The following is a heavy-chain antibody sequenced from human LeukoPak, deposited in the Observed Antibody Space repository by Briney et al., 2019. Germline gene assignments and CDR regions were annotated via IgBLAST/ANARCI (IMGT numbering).Heavy chain of an antibody. Sequence: ASVKVSCKASGYTFTGYYMQWVRQAPGQGLEWMGWINPNSGGTNYAQKFQGRVTMTRDTSISTAYMELSRLRSDDTAVYYCARDQYCGGDCYPTIQHWGQGTLVTVSS. D-gene: IGHD2-21*02. J-gene: IGHJ1*01. V-gene: IGHV1-2*02. CDR1: GYTFTGYY. CDR3: ARDQYCGGDCYPTIQH. CDR2: INPNSGGT.